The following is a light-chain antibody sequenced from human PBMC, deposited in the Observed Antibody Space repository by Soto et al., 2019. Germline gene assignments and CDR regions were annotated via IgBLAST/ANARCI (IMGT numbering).Light chain of an antibody. Sequence: GDRVTITCRASQSISTYLNWYQQKPGKAPKLLIYAASSLQSGVPSRFSGSGSGTDFTLTISSLQPEDFATYYCQQSYSTPLTFGGGTKVEIK. V-gene: IGKV1-39*01. CDR2: AAS. CDR3: QQSYSTPLT. J-gene: IGKJ4*01. CDR1: QSISTY.